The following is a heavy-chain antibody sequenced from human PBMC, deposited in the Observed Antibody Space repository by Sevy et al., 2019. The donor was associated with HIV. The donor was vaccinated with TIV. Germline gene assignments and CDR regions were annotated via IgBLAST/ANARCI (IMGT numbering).Heavy chain of an antibody. CDR2: IYSGGST. CDR1: AFTVSSNY. CDR3: ARGHYYDSSGYQTNAFDI. J-gene: IGHJ3*02. Sequence: GGSLRLSCAASAFTVSSNYMSWVRQAPGKGLEWVSVIYSGGSTYYADSVKGRFTISRDNSKNTLYLQMNSLRAEDTAVYYCARGHYYDSSGYQTNAFDIWGQGTMVTVSS. D-gene: IGHD3-22*01. V-gene: IGHV3-53*01.